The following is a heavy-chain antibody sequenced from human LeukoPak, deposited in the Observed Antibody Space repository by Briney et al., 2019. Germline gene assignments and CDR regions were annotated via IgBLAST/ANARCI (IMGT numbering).Heavy chain of an antibody. Sequence: PGGSLRLSCAASGFTFSSYWMHWVRQVPGKGLVWVSRINTDGSSTSYADSVKGRFTISRDNAKNTLYLQMNSLRAEDTAVYYCVREEQDRNRYYFDYWGQGTLVTVSS. J-gene: IGHJ4*02. CDR1: GFTFSSYW. V-gene: IGHV3-74*01. D-gene: IGHD1-14*01. CDR2: INTDGSST. CDR3: VREEQDRNRYYFDY.